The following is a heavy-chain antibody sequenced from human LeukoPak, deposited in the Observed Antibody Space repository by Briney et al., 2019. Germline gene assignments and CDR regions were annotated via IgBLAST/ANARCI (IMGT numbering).Heavy chain of an antibody. J-gene: IGHJ4*02. V-gene: IGHV3-30-3*01. CDR1: GFTFGSYT. Sequence: GGSLRLSCVGSGFTFGSYTMHWVRQAPGKGLEWVTAISFDGSKEYYADSVQGRFTISRENSGNTLYLQMNSLRTEDTAVYYCARDVVRGSYTTEHFAYWAREPWSPSPQ. CDR3: ARDVVRGSYTTEHFAY. CDR2: ISFDGSKE. D-gene: IGHD3-16*01.